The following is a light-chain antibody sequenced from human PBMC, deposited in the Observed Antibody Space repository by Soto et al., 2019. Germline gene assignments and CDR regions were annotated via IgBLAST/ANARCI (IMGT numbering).Light chain of an antibody. CDR2: GAS. V-gene: IGKV3-11*01. CDR3: QQPYNWPRT. J-gene: IGKJ1*01. CDR1: QSVTNY. Sequence: DIVLTQSPATLSLSPGERATLSYRASQSVTNYLVWYQQKPGQAPRLLIHGASNRATGIPARFSGSGSGTDFTLTISSLEPEDFAVYYCQQPYNWPRTFGQGTQVEIK.